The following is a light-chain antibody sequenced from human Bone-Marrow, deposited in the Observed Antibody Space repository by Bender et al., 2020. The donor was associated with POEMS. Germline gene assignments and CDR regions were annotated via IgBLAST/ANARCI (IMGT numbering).Light chain of an antibody. V-gene: IGLV2-8*01. CDR3: AVWDDSLNGWV. Sequence: QSALTQPASVSGSPGQSITISCTGTSSEVGGYNYVSWYQQHPGKAPKLMIYEVSKRPSGVPDRFSGSKSGNTASLTVSGLQAEDEADYYCAVWDDSLNGWVFGGGTKLTVL. J-gene: IGLJ3*02. CDR1: SSEVGGYNY. CDR2: EVS.